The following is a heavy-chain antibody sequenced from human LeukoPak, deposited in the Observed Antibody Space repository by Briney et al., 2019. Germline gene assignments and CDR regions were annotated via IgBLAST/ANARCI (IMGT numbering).Heavy chain of an antibody. CDR3: ARSTYYYDSSGYYPQMNYFDY. V-gene: IGHV1-18*01. CDR1: GYTFTSYG. D-gene: IGHD3-22*01. J-gene: IGHJ4*02. CDR2: ISAYNGNT. Sequence: ASVKVSCKASGYTFTSYGISWMRQAPGQGLEWMGWISAYNGNTDYAQKLQGRVTMTTDTSTSTAYMELSSLRSEDTAVYYCARSTYYYDSSGYYPQMNYFDYWGQGTLVTVSS.